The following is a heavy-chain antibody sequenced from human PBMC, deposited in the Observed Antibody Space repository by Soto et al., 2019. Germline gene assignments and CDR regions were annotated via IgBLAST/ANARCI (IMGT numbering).Heavy chain of an antibody. Sequence: SETLSLTCTVSGGSMSSYYWSWIRQPPGKGLEWIGYVYYSGNTKYNPSLKSRVTISVDTSKNQFSLKLSSVTAADTAVYYCARPIAVAGTGGGNWFDPWGQGTLVTVSS. CDR3: ARPIAVAGTGGGNWFDP. CDR1: GGSMSSYY. CDR2: VYYSGNT. D-gene: IGHD6-19*01. J-gene: IGHJ5*02. V-gene: IGHV4-59*08.